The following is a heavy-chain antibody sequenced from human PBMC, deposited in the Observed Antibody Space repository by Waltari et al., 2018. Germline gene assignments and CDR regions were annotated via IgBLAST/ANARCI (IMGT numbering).Heavy chain of an antibody. J-gene: IGHJ1*01. CDR2: MQYRGST. V-gene: IGHV4-39*01. Sequence: QLQLHESGPGLVKPSETLSLTCTVSGGSLSTNYNWGWIRQPPGKGLEWMGNMQYRGSTFYNPSLKSRVTISLDTSKNQFSLRLSSVGVADTAVYFCGRIAFGDDGGYFQHWGQGTLVTVSS. CDR3: GRIAFGDDGGYFQH. CDR1: GGSLSTNYN. D-gene: IGHD4-17*01.